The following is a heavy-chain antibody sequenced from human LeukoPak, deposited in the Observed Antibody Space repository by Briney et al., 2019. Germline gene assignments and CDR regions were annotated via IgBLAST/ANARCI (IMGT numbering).Heavy chain of an antibody. CDR1: GYTFTNSD. CDR3: ARGPRLDQSHRWFDL. V-gene: IGHV1-8*01. CDR2: MNPNSGNS. D-gene: IGHD2-2*01. Sequence: ASVKVSCKASGYTFTNSDVNWVRQATGQGLEWMGWMNPNSGNSGYAQRFQGRVTLTRNPSISTAYMELSSLRSEDTAVYYCARGPRLDQSHRWFDLWGQGTLVTVSS. J-gene: IGHJ5*02.